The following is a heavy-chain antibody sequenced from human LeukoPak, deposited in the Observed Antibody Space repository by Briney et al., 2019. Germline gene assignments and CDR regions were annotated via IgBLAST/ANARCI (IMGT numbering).Heavy chain of an antibody. J-gene: IGHJ3*02. D-gene: IGHD3-16*01. CDR3: ARVDSGPYSFDI. CDR2: MKEDGSEI. Sequence: GGSLRLSCAATGFTFRNYWMSWVRQAPGGGLEWVANMKEDGSEILYVDPVKGRFTISRDNAKSSLFLQMNNLRAEDTALYYCARVDSGPYSFDIWGPGTMVTVSS. V-gene: IGHV3-7*01. CDR1: GFTFRNYW.